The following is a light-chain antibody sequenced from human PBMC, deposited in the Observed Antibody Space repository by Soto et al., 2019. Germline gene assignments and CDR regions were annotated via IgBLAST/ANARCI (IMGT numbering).Light chain of an antibody. CDR2: AAS. J-gene: IGKJ2*01. V-gene: IGKV1-12*01. Sequence: DIQMTQSPSSVSASVGDRVTITCLASQDLSRWLDGYQQKPGEAPKLLIFAASSLQSGVPSRFSGSGSGTDVTLTISSLQPEEFATDYCHHTNSVPRTFGQGTKVEIK. CDR3: HHTNSVPRT. CDR1: QDLSRW.